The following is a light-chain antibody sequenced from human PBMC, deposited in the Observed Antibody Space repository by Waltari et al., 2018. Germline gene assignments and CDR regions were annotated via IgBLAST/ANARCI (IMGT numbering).Light chain of an antibody. J-gene: IGLJ1*01. V-gene: IGLV2-18*02. Sequence: QSALTQPPSVSGSPGQSVTISCTGTSSDVGTYNRVSWYQHPPGTAPKLMIYEVSNRPPGVPDRFSGSKSGNTASLTISGLQADDEADYYCSSYTRSSTYVFGTGTKVTVL. CDR2: EVS. CDR1: SSDVGTYNR. CDR3: SSYTRSSTYV.